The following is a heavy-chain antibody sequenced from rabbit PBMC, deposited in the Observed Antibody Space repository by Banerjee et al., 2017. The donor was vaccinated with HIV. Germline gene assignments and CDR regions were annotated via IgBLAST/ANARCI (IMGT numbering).Heavy chain of an antibody. J-gene: IGHJ4*01. CDR3: ARDFDL. V-gene: IGHV1S40*01. Sequence: QSLEESGGDLVKPGASLTLTCKASGIDFSSYWMYWVRQAPGKGLEWIGYINTGSGATDCASWAKGRFTISKTSSTTVTLKMTSLTVADTATYFCARDFDLWGPGTLVTVS. CDR2: INTGSGAT. CDR1: GIDFSSYW.